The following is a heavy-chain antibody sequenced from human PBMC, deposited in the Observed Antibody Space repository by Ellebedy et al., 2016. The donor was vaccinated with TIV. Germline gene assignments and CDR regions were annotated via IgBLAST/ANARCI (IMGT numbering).Heavy chain of an antibody. J-gene: IGHJ3*01. Sequence: PGGSLRLSCAASGFPFSTYAMSWVRQAPGKGLEWVSGVSGSGENTYYADSLKGRFTISRDNSKNTLYLQMNSLGAEDTAVYYCAKSGWRLGIKDAFDVWGQGTMVTVSS. CDR3: AKSGWRLGIKDAFDV. CDR1: GFPFSTYA. CDR2: VSGSGENT. D-gene: IGHD7-27*01. V-gene: IGHV3-23*01.